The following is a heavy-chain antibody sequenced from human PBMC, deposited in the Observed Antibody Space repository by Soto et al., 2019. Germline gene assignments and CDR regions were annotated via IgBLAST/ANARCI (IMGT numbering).Heavy chain of an antibody. CDR2: MNPNSGNT. J-gene: IGHJ6*02. CDR1: GYTFTSYD. Sequence: ASVKVSCKDSGYTFTSYDINWVRQATGQRLEWMGWMNPNSGNTGYAQRFQGRVTMTRNTSISTAYMELSSLRSEDTAVYYCARWLRADYYYGMDVWGQGTTVTVSS. CDR3: ARWLRADYYYGMDV. D-gene: IGHD5-12*01. V-gene: IGHV1-8*02.